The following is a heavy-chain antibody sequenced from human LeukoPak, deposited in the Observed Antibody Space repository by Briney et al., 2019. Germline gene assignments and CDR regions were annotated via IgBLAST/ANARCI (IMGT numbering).Heavy chain of an antibody. CDR3: ARDSNVLRYFDWLSQGDWFDP. CDR1: RFTFSSYS. CDR2: ISSSSSYI. J-gene: IGHJ5*02. D-gene: IGHD3-9*01. V-gene: IGHV3-21*01. Sequence: GGSLRLPCAASRFTFSSYSMNWVRQAPGKGLEWVSSISSSSSYIYYADSVKGRFTISRDNAKNSLYLQMNSLRAEDTAVYYCARDSNVLRYFDWLSQGDWFDPWGQGTLVTVSS.